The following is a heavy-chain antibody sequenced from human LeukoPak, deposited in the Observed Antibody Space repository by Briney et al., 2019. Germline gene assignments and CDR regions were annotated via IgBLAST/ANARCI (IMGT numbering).Heavy chain of an antibody. J-gene: IGHJ4*02. Sequence: GGSLRLSCAASGFTFSSYSMNWVRQAPGKGLEWVSSISSSSSYIYYADSVKGRFTISRDNAKNSPYLQMNSLRAEDTAVYYCARDPTTVVTLLSDYWGQGTLVTVSS. CDR3: ARDPTTVVTLLSDY. D-gene: IGHD4-23*01. CDR2: ISSSSSYI. CDR1: GFTFSSYS. V-gene: IGHV3-21*01.